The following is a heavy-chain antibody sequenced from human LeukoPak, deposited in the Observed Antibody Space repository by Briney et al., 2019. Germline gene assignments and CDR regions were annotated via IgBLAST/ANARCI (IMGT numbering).Heavy chain of an antibody. CDR3: ARDSGWYSFDY. D-gene: IGHD6-19*01. J-gene: IGHJ4*02. CDR2: INPDSGGT. V-gene: IGHV1-2*02. Sequence: ASVKVSCKASEYTFTGYYMHWVRQAPGQGPEWMGWINPDSGGTDYAQNFQGRVTMTRDTSISTAYMELSRLRSDDTAVYYCARDSGWYSFDYWGQGTLVTVSS. CDR1: EYTFTGYY.